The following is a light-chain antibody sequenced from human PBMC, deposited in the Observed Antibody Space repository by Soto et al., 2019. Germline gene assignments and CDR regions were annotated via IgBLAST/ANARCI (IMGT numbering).Light chain of an antibody. CDR2: EVS. CDR3: SSYASYAGSNNLV. CDR1: SSDVGGYKY. Sequence: QSALTQPPSASGSPGQSVTISCTGTSSDVGGYKYVSWYQQHPGKAPKLMIYEVSKRPSGVPDRFSGSKSGNTASLTVSGLQAEDEAEYYCSSYASYAGSNNLVFGGGTKLTVL. J-gene: IGLJ3*02. V-gene: IGLV2-8*01.